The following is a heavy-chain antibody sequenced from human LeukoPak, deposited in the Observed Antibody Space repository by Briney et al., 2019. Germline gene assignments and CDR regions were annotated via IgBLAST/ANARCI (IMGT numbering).Heavy chain of an antibody. CDR2: INPNSGGT. V-gene: IGHV1-2*02. D-gene: IGHD3-10*01. Sequence: GESLKISCKASGYTFTDYYMHWVRQAPGQGLEWMGWINPNSGGTNYAQKFQGRVTMTRDTSISTAYMELSRLRSDDTAVYYCARQVDGTAYFDYWGQGTLVTVSS. CDR1: GYTFTDYY. CDR3: ARQVDGTAYFDY. J-gene: IGHJ4*02.